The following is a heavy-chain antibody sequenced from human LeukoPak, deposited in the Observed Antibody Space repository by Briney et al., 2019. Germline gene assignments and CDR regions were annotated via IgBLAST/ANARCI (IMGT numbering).Heavy chain of an antibody. CDR3: ARAYGDNTQSDY. CDR1: GYTFTGYY. D-gene: IGHD4-17*01. Sequence: GESLKISCKASGYTFTGYYMHWVRQAPGQGLEWMGWINPNSGGTNYAQKFQGRVTMTRDTSISTAYMELSRLRSDDTAVYYCARAYGDNTQSDYWGQGTLVTVSS. V-gene: IGHV1-2*02. CDR2: INPNSGGT. J-gene: IGHJ4*02.